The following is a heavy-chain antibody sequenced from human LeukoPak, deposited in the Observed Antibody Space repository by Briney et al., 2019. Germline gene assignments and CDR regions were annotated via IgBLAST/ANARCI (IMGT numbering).Heavy chain of an antibody. D-gene: IGHD3-16*02. Sequence: PSQTLSLTCTVSGGSISSSSYYWGWIRQPPGKGLEWIGSIYYSGSTYYNPSLKSRVTISVDTSKNQFSLKLSSVTAADTAVYYCARDWDYVWGSYRQNDAFDIWGQGTMVTVSS. CDR1: GGSISSSSYY. J-gene: IGHJ3*02. CDR3: ARDWDYVWGSYRQNDAFDI. CDR2: IYYSGST. V-gene: IGHV4-39*07.